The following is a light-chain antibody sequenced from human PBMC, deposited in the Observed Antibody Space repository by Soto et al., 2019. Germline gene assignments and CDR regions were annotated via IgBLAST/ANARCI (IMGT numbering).Light chain of an antibody. Sequence: QSALTQPASVSGSPGQSITISCTGTSSDVGGYKYVSWYQQHPDKAPKLIIFEVSNRPSGISSRFSGSKSGNTASLTISGLQAADEADYYCASYTSSRTSVIFGRGTKLTVL. V-gene: IGLV2-14*01. CDR1: SSDVGGYKY. CDR3: ASYTSSRTSVI. J-gene: IGLJ2*01. CDR2: EVS.